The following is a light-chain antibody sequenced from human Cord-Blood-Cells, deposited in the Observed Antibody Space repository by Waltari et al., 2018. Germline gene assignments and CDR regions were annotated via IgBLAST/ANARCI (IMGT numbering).Light chain of an antibody. J-gene: IGKJ2*01. CDR2: AAS. CDR1: QGISSY. V-gene: IGKV1-39*01. CDR3: QQSYSTPYT. Sequence: DIQTTQSPSSLSASVADSVTITCRASQGISSYLNWYQQKPGKAPKFLIYAASSLQSWVPSRFSGSGSGRDCSFTLSILQPEEFATYYCQQSYSTPYTFGQGTKLEIK.